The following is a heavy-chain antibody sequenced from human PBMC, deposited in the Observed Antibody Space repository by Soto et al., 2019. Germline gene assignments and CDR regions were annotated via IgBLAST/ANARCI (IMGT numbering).Heavy chain of an antibody. J-gene: IGHJ4*02. V-gene: IGHV4-30-2*01. CDR3: AKRAHGLYFDY. Sequence: SETLSLTCAVSGGSISSGGYSWSWIRQPPGKGLEWIGYIYHSGSTYYNPSLKSRVTISVDRSKNQFSLKLSSVTAADTAVYYCAKRAHGLYFDYWGQGTLVTVSS. CDR2: IYHSGST. CDR1: GGSISSGGYS.